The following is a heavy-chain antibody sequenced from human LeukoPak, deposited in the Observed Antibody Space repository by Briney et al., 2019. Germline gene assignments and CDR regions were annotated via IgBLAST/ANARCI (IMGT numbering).Heavy chain of an antibody. Sequence: GGSLRLSCAASGFTFSNYDMHWVRQAPGKGLEYVSSISSNGGSTYYANSVKGRFTISRDNSKNTLYLQMGSLRAEDTAVYYCSRWALDVGANWFEPWGQGSLVTV. V-gene: IGHV3-64*01. CDR1: GFTFSNYD. CDR2: ISSNGGST. D-gene: IGHD1-26*01. CDR3: SRWALDVGANWFEP. J-gene: IGHJ5*02.